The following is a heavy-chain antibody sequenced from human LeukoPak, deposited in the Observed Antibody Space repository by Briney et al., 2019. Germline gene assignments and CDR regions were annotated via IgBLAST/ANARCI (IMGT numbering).Heavy chain of an antibody. CDR3: AKRLEVVATTIDY. D-gene: IGHD5-12*01. Sequence: GGSLRLSCAASGFTFNYYAMSWVRQAPGKGLEWVSGISTSGGSTYYADSVKGRFTISRDNSKNTLYLQMNSLRGEDTAVYYCAKRLEVVATTIDYWGQGTLVTVSS. J-gene: IGHJ4*02. V-gene: IGHV3-23*01. CDR1: GFTFNYYA. CDR2: ISTSGGST.